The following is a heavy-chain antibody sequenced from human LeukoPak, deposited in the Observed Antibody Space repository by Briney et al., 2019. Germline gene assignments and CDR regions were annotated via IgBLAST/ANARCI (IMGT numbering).Heavy chain of an antibody. CDR1: GYSISSGYY. Sequence: PSETLSLTCTVSGYSISSGYYWGWIRQPPGKGLEWIGFIYHSGSTYYNPSLKSRVTISVDTSKNQFSLKLSSVTAADTAVYYCARSSLVRGVPQFDPWGQGTLVTVSS. V-gene: IGHV4-38-2*02. CDR2: IYHSGST. J-gene: IGHJ5*02. D-gene: IGHD3-10*01. CDR3: ARSSLVRGVPQFDP.